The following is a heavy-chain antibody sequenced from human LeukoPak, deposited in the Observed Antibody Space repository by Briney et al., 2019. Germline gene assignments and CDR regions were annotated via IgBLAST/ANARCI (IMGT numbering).Heavy chain of an antibody. D-gene: IGHD3-10*01. V-gene: IGHV3-7*03. CDR3: ARVLTDPYYYGSGSYYDWFDP. CDR2: INQYGGEI. J-gene: IGHJ5*02. CDR1: GFTFSDYW. Sequence: KTGGSLRLSCAASGFTFSDYWMTWVRQTPGKGLECVANINQYGGEISYVDSVKGRFTISRDNAKNSLSLQMSSLRVEDTAVYYCARVLTDPYYYGSGSYYDWFDPWGQGTLVTVSS.